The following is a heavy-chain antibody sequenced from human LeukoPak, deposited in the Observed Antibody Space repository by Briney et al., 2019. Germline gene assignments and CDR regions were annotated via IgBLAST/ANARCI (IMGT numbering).Heavy chain of an antibody. CDR3: TREGLQ. V-gene: IGHV3-7*01. J-gene: IGHJ4*02. D-gene: IGHD2-15*01. CDR2: IQQDGVEK. Sequence: GSLRLSCAASGFTFSDDWMSWVRQAPGKGLEWVATIQQDGVEKYYVDSVKGRFTISRDNAKRSLYLQMNSLRDEDTAVYYCTREGLQWGQGTLVTVSS. CDR1: GFTFSDDW.